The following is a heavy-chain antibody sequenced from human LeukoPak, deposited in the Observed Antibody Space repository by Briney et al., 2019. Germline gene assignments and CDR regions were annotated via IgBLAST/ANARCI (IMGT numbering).Heavy chain of an antibody. D-gene: IGHD3-22*01. CDR1: GFTFSDYY. J-gene: IGHJ4*02. Sequence: GGSLRLSCAASGFTFSDYYMSWIRLAPGKGLEWVSYISNSGSTIYYADSVKGRFAISRDNAKNSLYLQMNSLRAEDTAVYYCVRGSTLSSGPAYWGQGALVTVSS. V-gene: IGHV3-11*01. CDR3: VRGSTLSSGPAY. CDR2: ISNSGSTI.